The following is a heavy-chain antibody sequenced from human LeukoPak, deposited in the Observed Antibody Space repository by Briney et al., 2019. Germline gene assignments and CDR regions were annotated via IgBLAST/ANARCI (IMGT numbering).Heavy chain of an antibody. J-gene: IGHJ4*02. D-gene: IGHD6-19*01. Sequence: PGGSLRLSCAASGFTFSSYAMSWVRQAPGKGLEWVSAISGSGGSTYYADSVKGRFTISRDNSKNTLYLQMNSLRAEDTAVYYCARVVADSSGWETLDYWGQGTLVTVSS. V-gene: IGHV3-23*01. CDR2: ISGSGGST. CDR1: GFTFSSYA. CDR3: ARVVADSSGWETLDY.